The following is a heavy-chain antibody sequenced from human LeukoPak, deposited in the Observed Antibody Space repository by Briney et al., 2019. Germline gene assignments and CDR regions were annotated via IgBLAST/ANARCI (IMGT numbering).Heavy chain of an antibody. CDR3: ARVGDDY. Sequence: ASVKVSCKASGYTFTGYYIHWVRQAPGQGLEWMGQINPNTGGTNYAQKFQGRVTMTRDTSTSTAYKELSRLRSDDSAMYYCARVGDDYWGQGTLVTVSS. CDR1: GYTFTGYY. CDR2: INPNTGGT. J-gene: IGHJ4*02. V-gene: IGHV1-2*06. D-gene: IGHD3-10*01.